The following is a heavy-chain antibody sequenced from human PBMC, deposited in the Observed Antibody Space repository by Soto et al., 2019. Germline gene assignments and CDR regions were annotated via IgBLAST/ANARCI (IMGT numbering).Heavy chain of an antibody. CDR1: GDPITASYSN. J-gene: IGHJ4*02. V-gene: IGHV4-39*01. CDR3: AKLVRDDVRRSDLDH. D-gene: IGHD3-10*02. CDR2: FYYSGTT. Sequence: KTSETLSLTCTVSGDPITASYSNWAWIRQPPGKGLEWIGTFYYSGTTSQNPPLRSRITISGDTSRNQFSLNLRSVTAADSGVYYCAKLVRDDVRRSDLDHWGQGTLVTVSS.